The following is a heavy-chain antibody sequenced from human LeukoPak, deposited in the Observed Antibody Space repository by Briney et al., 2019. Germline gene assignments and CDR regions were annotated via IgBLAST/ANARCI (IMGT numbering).Heavy chain of an antibody. CDR1: GFTFSSYW. V-gene: IGHV3-74*01. J-gene: IGHJ4*02. CDR2: INSGGSST. CDR3: ARGGDYPFDH. Sequence: GGSLRLSCAASGFTFSSYWMHWVRQVPGKALVWVSRINSGGSSTSHADSVKGRFTISRDNAKNTLYLQMNSLRAEDTAVYYCARGGDYPFDHWGQGTLVTVSS. D-gene: IGHD4-17*01.